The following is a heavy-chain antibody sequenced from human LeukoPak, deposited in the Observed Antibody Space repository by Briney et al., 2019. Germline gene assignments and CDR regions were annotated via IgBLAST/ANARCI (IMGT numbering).Heavy chain of an antibody. CDR2: TYYRSKWYN. CDR1: GDSVSSNSAA. Sequence: PSQTLSLTCAISGDSVSSNSAAWNWIRQSPSRGLEWLGRTYYRSKWYNDYAVSVKSRITINPDTSKNQFSLQLNSVAPEDTAVYYCARGEGRGGSVAGLTLDYWGQGTLVTVSS. D-gene: IGHD6-19*01. V-gene: IGHV6-1*01. J-gene: IGHJ4*02. CDR3: ARGEGRGGSVAGLTLDY.